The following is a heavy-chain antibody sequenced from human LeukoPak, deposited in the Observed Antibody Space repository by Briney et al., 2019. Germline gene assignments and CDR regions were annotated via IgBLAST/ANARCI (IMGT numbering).Heavy chain of an antibody. CDR1: GNTFNSYD. V-gene: IGHV1-8*01. CDR2: MNPDSGDT. D-gene: IGHD3/OR15-3a*01. J-gene: IGHJ4*02. CDR3: AREGVDGLDPDY. Sequence: ASVKVSCKASGNTFNSYDINWVRQAPGQGLEWMGWMNPDSGDTGYAPKFQGRVTITRNTSISTAYMELSSLRSEDTAVYYCAREGVDGLDPDYWGQGTLVTVSS.